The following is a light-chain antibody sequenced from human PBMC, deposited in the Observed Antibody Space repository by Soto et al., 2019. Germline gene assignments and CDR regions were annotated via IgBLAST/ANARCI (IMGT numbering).Light chain of an antibody. CDR2: EVR. J-gene: IGLJ1*01. CDR1: SSDVGAYNF. CDR3: SSYRSSTTFV. V-gene: IGLV2-14*01. Sequence: QSPLAQPACVSSSPGQSITISCTGTSSDVGAYNFVSWYQQYPGKAPKVIIFEVRKRPSGVSNRFSGSKSGDTASLTISGLQAEDEADYYCSSYRSSTTFVFGTGTKVTV.